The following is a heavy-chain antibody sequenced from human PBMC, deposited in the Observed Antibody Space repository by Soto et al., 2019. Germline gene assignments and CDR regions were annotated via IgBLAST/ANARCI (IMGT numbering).Heavy chain of an antibody. V-gene: IGHV4-61*01. D-gene: IGHD3-10*01. Sequence: QVQLQESGPGLVKPSETLSLTCTVSGGSVSSGSYYWSWIRQPPGKGLEWIGYIYYSGSTNYNPSLKSRVTISVDTSKNQFSLKQSSVTAADTAVYYCARVGDPGSGSSHDYWGQGTLVTVSS. CDR2: IYYSGST. J-gene: IGHJ4*02. CDR1: GGSVSSGSYY. CDR3: ARVGDPGSGSSHDY.